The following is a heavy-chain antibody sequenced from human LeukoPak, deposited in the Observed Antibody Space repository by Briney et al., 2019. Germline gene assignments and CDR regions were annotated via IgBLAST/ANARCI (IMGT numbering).Heavy chain of an antibody. J-gene: IGHJ4*02. Sequence: PSETLSLTSAIYGGSFSGYYWSWIRQPPGKGLEWIGEINHSGSTNYNPSLKSRVTISVDTSKNQFSLKLSSVTAADTAVYYCARGRGYSYYWGQGTLVTVSS. CDR3: ARGRGYSYY. CDR1: GGSFSGYY. D-gene: IGHD5-18*01. V-gene: IGHV4-34*01. CDR2: INHSGST.